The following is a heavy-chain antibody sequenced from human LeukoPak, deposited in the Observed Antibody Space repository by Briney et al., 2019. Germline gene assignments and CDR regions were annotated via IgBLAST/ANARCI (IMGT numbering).Heavy chain of an antibody. CDR2: IWFDGSNR. J-gene: IGHJ4*02. V-gene: IGHV3-33*01. CDR3: ARDTSGYYDY. D-gene: IGHD2-15*01. Sequence: GRSLRLSCEASGFTYRNYGRHWVRQAPAKGLDWVGVIWFDGSNRYYADSVKGRFTISRDNSKNTLYLQVNSVRAEDTAVYYCARDTSGYYDYWGQGALVTVSS. CDR1: GFTYRNYG.